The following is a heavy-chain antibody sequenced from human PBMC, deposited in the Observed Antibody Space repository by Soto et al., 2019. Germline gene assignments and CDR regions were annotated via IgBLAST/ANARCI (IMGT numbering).Heavy chain of an antibody. D-gene: IGHD3-16*01. V-gene: IGHV3-23*01. CDR2: ISGGMTENT. Sequence: EVQLLESGGGLVQAGGSLRLSCVGSGFTLNAYAMNWVRQPPGKGLEWVASISGGMTENTYYADSVKGRFTISKNNSRNTVYLQMTSLRHEDTALYYCAKDRGFGGQGTLVTVSS. J-gene: IGHJ4*02. CDR3: AKDRGF. CDR1: GFTLNAYA.